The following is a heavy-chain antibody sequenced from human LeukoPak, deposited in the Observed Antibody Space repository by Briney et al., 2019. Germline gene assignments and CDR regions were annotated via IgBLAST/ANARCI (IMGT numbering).Heavy chain of an antibody. CDR3: ARDSSSGWFPDY. Sequence: GGSLRLSCAASGFTFNSYEMSWVRQAPGKGLEGVSYISGSGSSIYYADSVKGGFTISRDNAKNSLYLQMNSLRAEDTAIYYCARDSSSGWFPDYWGQGTLVTVSS. CDR1: GFTFNSYE. D-gene: IGHD6-19*01. CDR2: ISGSGSSI. V-gene: IGHV3-48*03. J-gene: IGHJ4*02.